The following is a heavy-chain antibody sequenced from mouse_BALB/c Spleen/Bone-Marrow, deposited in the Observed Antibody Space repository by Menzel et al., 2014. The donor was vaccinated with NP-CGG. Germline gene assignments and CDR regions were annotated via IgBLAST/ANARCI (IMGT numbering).Heavy chain of an antibody. D-gene: IGHD3-2*01. CDR2: INPGSGGA. J-gene: IGHJ2*01. CDR3: AREWTARAVDY. CDR1: GYAFTNYL. Sequence: VQLQQSGAELVRPGTSVKVSCKASGYAFTNYLIEWVKQRPGQGLEWVGVINPGSGGANYNEKFKGKATLTADKSSSTAYMQRSSLTSDDSTVYFCAREWTARAVDYWGQGTTLTVSS. V-gene: IGHV1-54*01.